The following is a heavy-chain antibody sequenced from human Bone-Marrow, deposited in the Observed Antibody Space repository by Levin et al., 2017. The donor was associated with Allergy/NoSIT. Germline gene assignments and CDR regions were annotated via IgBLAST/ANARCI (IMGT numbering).Heavy chain of an antibody. CDR2: IYHSGNT. V-gene: IGHV4-30-2*06. D-gene: IGHD3-10*01. J-gene: IGHJ6*02. Sequence: SQTLSLTCRVSCGSINTNEYSWSSIRQSPGQGLEWIGYIYHSGNTYYKPSLQSRVTMSIDTSKNQFSLRLTSVTAADTATYFCARDRFGSGRLDVWGQGTTVTVS. CDR1: CGSINTNEYS. CDR3: ARDRFGSGRLDV.